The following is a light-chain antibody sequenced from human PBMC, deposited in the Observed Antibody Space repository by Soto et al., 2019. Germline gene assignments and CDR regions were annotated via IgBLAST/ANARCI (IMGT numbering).Light chain of an antibody. J-gene: IGKJ2*01. CDR3: RQSFSTPPT. CDR2: AAS. CDR1: QTLNSY. V-gene: IGKV1-39*01. Sequence: DIQMTQSPSSLSASVGDRVTITCRASQTLNSYLNWYQQKSPKAPKLLIYAASRLQSGVPSRFNGSGTTTDFTLTIANLQPEDFATYFCRQSFSTPPTFGQGTKL.